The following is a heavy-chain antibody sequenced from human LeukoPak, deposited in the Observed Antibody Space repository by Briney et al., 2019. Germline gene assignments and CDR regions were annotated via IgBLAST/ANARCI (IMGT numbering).Heavy chain of an antibody. V-gene: IGHV3-30*04. CDR3: AGAYSAYDPFDY. CDR2: ISYDETNK. J-gene: IGHJ4*02. CDR1: GFTFTNYA. Sequence: GGSLRLSCAASGFTFTNYAMHWVRQAPGKGLEWVAVISYDETNKYYEDSVKGRFTISRDSSKNTLYLQMSSLRVEDTAIYFCAGAYSAYDPFDYWGQGILVTVSS. D-gene: IGHD5-12*01.